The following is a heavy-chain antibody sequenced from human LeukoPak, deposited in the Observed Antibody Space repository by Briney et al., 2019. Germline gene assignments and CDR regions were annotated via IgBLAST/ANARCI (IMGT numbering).Heavy chain of an antibody. V-gene: IGHV1-2*06. CDR3: AREERYCSGGSCHPLYAFDI. J-gene: IGHJ3*02. D-gene: IGHD2-15*01. CDR1: GYTFTGYY. CDR2: INPNSGGT. Sequence: ASVKVSCKASGYTFTGYYMHWVRQAPGQGLEWMGRINPNSGGTNYAQKFQGRVTMTRDTSISTAYMELSRLGSDDTAVYYCAREERYCSGGSCHPLYAFDIWGQGTMVTVSS.